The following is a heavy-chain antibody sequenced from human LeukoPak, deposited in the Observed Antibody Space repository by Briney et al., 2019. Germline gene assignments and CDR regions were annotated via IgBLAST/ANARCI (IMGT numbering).Heavy chain of an antibody. CDR1: GFTFSSYA. CDR2: ISSNGGST. CDR3: AKRGPGSPESGKYYFDY. V-gene: IGHV3-64*01. D-gene: IGHD3-10*01. J-gene: IGHJ4*02. Sequence: GGSLRLSCAASGFTFSSYAMHWVRQAPGKGLEYVSAISSNGGSTYYANSVKGRFTISRDNSKNTLYLQMGSLRAEDMAVYYCAKRGPGSPESGKYYFDYWGQGTLVTVSS.